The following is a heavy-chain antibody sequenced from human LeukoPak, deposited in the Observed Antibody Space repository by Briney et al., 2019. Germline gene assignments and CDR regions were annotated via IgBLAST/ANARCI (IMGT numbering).Heavy chain of an antibody. J-gene: IGHJ4*02. V-gene: IGHV4-38-2*02. Sequence: SETLSLTCTVSGFSISSGYFWGWIRQPPGKGLEWIATIYGDGRTYHNPSLDSRVTISVDTTKNHFSLKLTSVTAADTAVYYCARHLAMIRGIPYYFDYWGQGTLVTVSS. CDR2: IYGDGRT. CDR3: ARHLAMIRGIPYYFDY. CDR1: GFSISSGYF. D-gene: IGHD3-10*01.